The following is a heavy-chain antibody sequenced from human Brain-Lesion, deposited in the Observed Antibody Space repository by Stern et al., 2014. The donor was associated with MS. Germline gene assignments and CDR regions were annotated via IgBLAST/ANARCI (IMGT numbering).Heavy chain of an antibody. CDR3: ARGERWFDS. CDR2: VNNDGRRT. D-gene: IGHD3-10*01. Sequence: LVESGGGLVQPGGSLRLSCAASGFTFSNYWMHWVRPAPGKGLVWVSRVNNDGRRTSYADSVKGRFTMSRDNAKNTLYLQMNSLRVEDTAIYYCARGERWFDSWGQGTLVTVSS. V-gene: IGHV3-74*02. CDR1: GFTFSNYW. J-gene: IGHJ5*01.